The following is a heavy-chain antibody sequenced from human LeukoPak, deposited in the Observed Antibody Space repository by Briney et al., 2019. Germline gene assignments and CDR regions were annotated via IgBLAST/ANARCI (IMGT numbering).Heavy chain of an antibody. J-gene: IGHJ4*02. CDR3: AKHRWELTNIDY. CDR1: GFTFSSYA. Sequence: GGSLRLSCAASGFTFSSYAMSWVRQAPGKGLEWVSASSGSGGSTYYADSVKGRFTISRDKSKNTLYLQMNSLRAEDTAVYYCAKHRWELTNIDYWGQGTLVTVSS. CDR2: SSGSGGST. D-gene: IGHD1-26*01. V-gene: IGHV3-23*01.